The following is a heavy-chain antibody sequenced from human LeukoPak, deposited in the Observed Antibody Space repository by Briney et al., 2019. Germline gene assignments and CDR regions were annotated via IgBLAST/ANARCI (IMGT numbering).Heavy chain of an antibody. J-gene: IGHJ5*02. CDR2: IYHSGST. CDR3: ARQNYYDSSGYYRLNWFDP. Sequence: SETLSLTCAVSGGSISSSNWWSWVRQPPGKGLEWIGEIYHSGSTYYNPSLKSRVTISVDTSKNQFSLKLSSVTAADTAVYYCARQNYYDSSGYYRLNWFDPWGQGTLVTVSS. D-gene: IGHD3-22*01. CDR1: GGSISSSNW. V-gene: IGHV4-4*02.